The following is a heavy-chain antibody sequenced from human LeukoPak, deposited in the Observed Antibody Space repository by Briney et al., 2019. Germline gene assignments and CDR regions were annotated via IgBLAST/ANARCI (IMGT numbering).Heavy chain of an antibody. J-gene: IGHJ6*03. CDR2: INHSGST. D-gene: IGHD2-2*01. Sequence: SETLSLTCAVSGGSFSGYYWSWIRQPPGEGLWWIGEINHSGSTNYNPYLQSRVTISVDPSNNHFSLKLSSVTAADTAVYYCARGYCSSTSCRHYYYYYYMDVWAKGTTVTVPS. CDR1: GGSFSGYY. V-gene: IGHV4-34*01. CDR3: ARGYCSSTSCRHYYYYYYMDV.